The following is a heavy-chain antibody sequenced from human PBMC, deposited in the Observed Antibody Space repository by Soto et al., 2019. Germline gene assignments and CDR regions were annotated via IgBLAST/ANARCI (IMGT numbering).Heavy chain of an antibody. CDR1: GFTFDDYA. CDR3: AKGPGYSSVWYYFDY. Sequence: GGSLRLSCAASGFTFDDYAMHWVRQAPGKGLEWVSGISWNSGSIGYADSVKGRFTISRDNAKNSLYLQMNSLRAEDTALYYCAKGPGYSSVWYYFDYWGQGTLVTVSS. J-gene: IGHJ4*02. CDR2: ISWNSGSI. D-gene: IGHD6-19*01. V-gene: IGHV3-9*01.